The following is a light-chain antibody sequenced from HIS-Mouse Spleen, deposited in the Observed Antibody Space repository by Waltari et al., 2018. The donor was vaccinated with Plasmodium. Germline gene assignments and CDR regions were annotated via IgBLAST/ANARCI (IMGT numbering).Light chain of an antibody. CDR1: SSDVWSYNL. CDR2: EGS. CDR3: CSYAGSSTYV. Sequence: QSALTQPASVSGSPGQSLTISCTGTSSDVWSYNLVSWYQQHPGKAPKLMIYEGSKRTSGVSNRFAGSKSGNTASLTFAGLQAEDEADYYCCSYAGSSTYVFGTGTKVTVL. J-gene: IGLJ1*01. V-gene: IGLV2-23*01.